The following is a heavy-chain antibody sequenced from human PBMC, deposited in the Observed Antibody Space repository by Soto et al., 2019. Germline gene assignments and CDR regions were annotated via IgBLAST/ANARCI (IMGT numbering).Heavy chain of an antibody. CDR1: GGSISSSSYY. Sequence: PSETLSLTCTVSGGSISSSSYYWGWIRQPPGKGLEWIGSIYYSGSTYYNPSLKSRVTISVDTSKNQFSLKLSSVTAADTAVYYCARLGWEHYDGMDVWTRRTTVTVSS. D-gene: IGHD1-26*01. V-gene: IGHV4-39*01. CDR3: ARLGWEHYDGMDV. J-gene: IGHJ6*02. CDR2: IYYSGST.